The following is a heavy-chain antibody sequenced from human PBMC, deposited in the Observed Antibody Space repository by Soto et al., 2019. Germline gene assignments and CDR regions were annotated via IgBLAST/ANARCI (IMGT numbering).Heavy chain of an antibody. CDR3: ARELTTSSTRQFDY. CDR1: GYIFTNYA. D-gene: IGHD4-17*01. Sequence: QVQLVQSGAEVKTPRASVKLSCKASGYIFTNYAIHWVRQAPGQRLEWMGWINAGTGNTRYSQKFQGRITISTDASASTAYIDLNSLRSEGTAVYYRARELTTSSTRQFDYWGPGSLVTVSP. J-gene: IGHJ4*02. V-gene: IGHV1-3*01. CDR2: INAGTGNT.